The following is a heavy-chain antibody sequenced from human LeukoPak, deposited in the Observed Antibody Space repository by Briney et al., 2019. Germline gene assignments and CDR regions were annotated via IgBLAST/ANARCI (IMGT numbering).Heavy chain of an antibody. V-gene: IGHV3-7*01. CDR3: ARGGGFRYYDSSGYEYYFDY. CDR2: IKQDGSEK. J-gene: IGHJ4*02. Sequence: GGSLRLSRAASGFTFSSYWMSWVRQAPGKGLEWVANIKQDGSEKYYVDSVKGRFTISRDNAKNSLYLQMNSLRAEDTAVYYCARGGGFRYYDSSGYEYYFDYWGQGTLVTVSS. CDR1: GFTFSSYW. D-gene: IGHD3-22*01.